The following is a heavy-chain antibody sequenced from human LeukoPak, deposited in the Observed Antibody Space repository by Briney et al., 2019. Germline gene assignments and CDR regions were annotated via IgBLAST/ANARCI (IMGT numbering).Heavy chain of an antibody. D-gene: IGHD6-19*01. J-gene: IGHJ6*04. CDR1: GYTFNSYG. CDR3: ARNSSDWYGYMDV. V-gene: IGHV1-18*01. Sequence: ASVKVSCKASGYTFNSYGISWVRQAPGKGLEWMGWISTYNGYANYAQRLKGRVTMTTETSTSTAYMELRSLRSDDTAVYYCARNSSDWYGYMDVWGKGTTVTVSS. CDR2: ISTYNGYA.